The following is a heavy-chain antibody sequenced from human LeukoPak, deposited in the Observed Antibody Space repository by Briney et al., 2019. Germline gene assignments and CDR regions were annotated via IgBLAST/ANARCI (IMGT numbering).Heavy chain of an antibody. CDR2: ISSSSSYI. J-gene: IGHJ4*02. D-gene: IGHD3-22*01. CDR1: GFTFSSYS. Sequence: GGSLRLSCAASGFTFSSYSMNWVRQAPGKGLEWVSSISSSSSYIFYADSVKGRFTISRDNSKNTLYLQMNSLRAEDTAVYYCAKAERYDSSGYAVDYWGQGTLVTVSS. V-gene: IGHV3-21*01. CDR3: AKAERYDSSGYAVDY.